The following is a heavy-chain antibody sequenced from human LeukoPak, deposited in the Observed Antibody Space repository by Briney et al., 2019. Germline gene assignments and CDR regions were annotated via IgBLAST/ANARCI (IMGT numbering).Heavy chain of an antibody. Sequence: GGSLRLSCAASGFTFSSYAMSWVRQAPGKGLEWVSAISGSGGSTYCADSVKGRFTISRDNSKNTLYLQMNSLRAEDTAVYYCAKVKGYCSGGSCYQPFDYWGQGTLVTVSS. CDR1: GFTFSSYA. J-gene: IGHJ4*02. CDR3: AKVKGYCSGGSCYQPFDY. CDR2: ISGSGGST. D-gene: IGHD2-15*01. V-gene: IGHV3-23*01.